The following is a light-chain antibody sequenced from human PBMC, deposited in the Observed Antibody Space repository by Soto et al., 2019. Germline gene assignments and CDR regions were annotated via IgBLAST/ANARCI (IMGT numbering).Light chain of an antibody. J-gene: IGKJ1*01. V-gene: IGKV3-15*01. Sequence: EIVMTQSPATLSVPPGERATLSCRASQSVSSNLAWYQQKPGQAPRLLIYGASTRATGIPARFSGSGSGTEFTLTISSLQSEDFAVHYCQQYNNWPQTFGQGTKVEIK. CDR1: QSVSSN. CDR3: QQYNNWPQT. CDR2: GAS.